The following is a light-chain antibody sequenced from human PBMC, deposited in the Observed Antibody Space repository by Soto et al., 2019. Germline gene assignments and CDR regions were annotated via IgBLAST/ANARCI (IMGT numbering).Light chain of an antibody. CDR2: HAS. Sequence: IVLTHSPATLSLSLWERATLSFMASQSVSSYLAWYQQKPGQSPRLLIYHASNRATGIPARFSGSGSGTEYTLTISSLQSEDFAVYYCQQYDKWPRTFGQGTKVDIK. V-gene: IGKV3-11*01. J-gene: IGKJ1*01. CDR1: QSVSSY. CDR3: QQYDKWPRT.